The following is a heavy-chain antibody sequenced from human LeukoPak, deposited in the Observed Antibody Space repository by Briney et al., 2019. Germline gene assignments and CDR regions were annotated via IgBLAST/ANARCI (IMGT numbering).Heavy chain of an antibody. CDR2: INHSGSA. CDR1: GGSFSGYY. CDR3: ARRNFGTTNYYYYYYMDV. J-gene: IGHJ6*03. D-gene: IGHD1-1*01. V-gene: IGHV4-34*01. Sequence: SETLTLTCAVYGGSFSGYYWSWIRQPPGKGLEWIGEINHSGSANYNPSLKSRVTISVDTSKNQFSLKLSSVTAADTAVYYCARRNFGTTNYYYYYYMDVWGKGTTVTISS.